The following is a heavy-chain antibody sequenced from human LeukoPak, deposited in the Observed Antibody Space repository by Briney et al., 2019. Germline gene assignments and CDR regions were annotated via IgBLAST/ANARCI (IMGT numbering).Heavy chain of an antibody. V-gene: IGHV3-48*03. Sequence: PGGSLRLSCAVSGFTFSSYEMNWVRQAPGKGLEWLSYITSSGSTIYYADSVKGRFTISRDNAKNSLYLQMNSLRAEDTAIYYCARDQGFCSSTSGAYYFAYGARGTLVTVPS. D-gene: IGHD2-2*01. CDR3: ARDQGFCSSTSGAYYFAY. CDR2: ITSSGSTI. CDR1: GFTFSSYE. J-gene: IGHJ4*02.